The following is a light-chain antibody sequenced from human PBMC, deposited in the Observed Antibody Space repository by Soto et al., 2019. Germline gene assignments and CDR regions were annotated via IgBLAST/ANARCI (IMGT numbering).Light chain of an antibody. V-gene: IGKV1-5*03. Sequence: QTHPTLSASGGDRVTITCRASQSISSWLAWYQQKPGKAPKLLIYKASSLESGVPSRFSGSGSGTEFTLTISSLQPDDFATYYCEQYNSDSNSFGQRTLLEIK. J-gene: IGKJ5*01. CDR1: QSISSW. CDR3: EQYNSDSNS. CDR2: KAS.